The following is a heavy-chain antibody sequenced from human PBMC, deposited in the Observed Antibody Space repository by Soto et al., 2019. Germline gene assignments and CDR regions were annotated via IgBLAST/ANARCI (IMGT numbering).Heavy chain of an antibody. V-gene: IGHV1-2*02. J-gene: IGHJ4*02. CDR3: ARGSPRMGALPTY. D-gene: IGHD1-26*01. CDR2: ISPKSGDT. CDR1: GYIFTGYY. Sequence: QVQMVQSGDEVQKTGASVKVSCEASGYIFTGYYIHWMRQAPGQVLEWMGWISPKSGDTNLAQNFQGRVTLTRDTSITTAYMELTRLKSDDTALYYCARGSPRMGALPTYWGQGTLLTVSS.